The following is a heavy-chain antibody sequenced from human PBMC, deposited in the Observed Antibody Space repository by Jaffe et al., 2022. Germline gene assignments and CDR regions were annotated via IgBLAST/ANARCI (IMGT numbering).Heavy chain of an antibody. V-gene: IGHV3-48*01. CDR3: AKEGMDCNRTTCRDDFDS. J-gene: IGHJ4*02. D-gene: IGHD2-2*01. Sequence: EVQLVESGGGLVQPGGSLRLSCAASGFTFSTYSMSWVRQAPGMGLEWVSHISSGGNTVYYADSVKGRFTISRDNARNSLYLQMSSLRAEDSAVYYCAKEGMDCNRTTCRDDFDSWGQGTLVTLSS. CDR2: ISSGGNTV. CDR1: GFTFSTYS.